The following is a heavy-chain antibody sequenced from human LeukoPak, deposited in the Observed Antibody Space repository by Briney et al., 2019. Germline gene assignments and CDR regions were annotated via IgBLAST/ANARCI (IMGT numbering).Heavy chain of an antibody. V-gene: IGHV3-30*18. J-gene: IGHJ4*02. CDR1: GFTFSSYG. CDR2: ISYDGSNK. CDR3: AKDRGCPDY. Sequence: GGSLRLSCAASGFTFSSYGMHWVRKAPGKGLEWVAVISYDGSNKYYADSVKGRFTISRDSSKNTLYLQMNSLRAEDTAVYYCAKDRGCPDYWGQGTLVTVSS. D-gene: IGHD3-16*01.